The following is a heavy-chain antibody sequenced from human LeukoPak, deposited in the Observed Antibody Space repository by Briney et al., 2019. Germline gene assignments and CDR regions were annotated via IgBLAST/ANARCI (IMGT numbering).Heavy chain of an antibody. J-gene: IGHJ3*02. CDR3: ARQFRLVVRAFDI. V-gene: IGHV4-31*03. CDR1: GGSISSGGYY. D-gene: IGHD2-15*01. Sequence: PSETLSLTCTVSGGSISSGGYYWSWIRQHPGTGLEWIGYIYYSGSTYYNPSLKSRVTISVDTSKNQFSLKLSSVTAADTAAYYCARQFRLVVRAFDIWGQGTMVTVSS. CDR2: IYYSGST.